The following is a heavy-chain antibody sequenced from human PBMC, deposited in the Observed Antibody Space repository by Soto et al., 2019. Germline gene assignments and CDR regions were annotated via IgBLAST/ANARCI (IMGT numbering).Heavy chain of an antibody. CDR3: ARIDSSGYYHFDY. CDR1: GFTFSDYY. V-gene: IGHV3-11*01. Sequence: GGSLRLSCAASGFTFSDYYMSWIRQAPGKGLEWVSYISSSGSTIYYADSVKGRFTISRDNAKSSLYLQMNSLRAEDTAVYYCARIDSSGYYHFDYWGQGTLVTVSS. J-gene: IGHJ4*02. CDR2: ISSSGSTI. D-gene: IGHD3-22*01.